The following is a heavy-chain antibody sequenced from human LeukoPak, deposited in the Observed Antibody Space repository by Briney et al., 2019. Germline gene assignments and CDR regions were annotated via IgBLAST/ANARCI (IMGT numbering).Heavy chain of an antibody. J-gene: IGHJ6*03. D-gene: IGHD6-19*01. Sequence: GGSLRLSCTASGFSISNNYIRWLRQAPAKGLEWVSHIYSGGSTQFAGSVRGRFTMSRDSSKNTLYLHMNSLRAEDTAVYYCARETKGQWLVSNHYYYMDVWGKGTTVTVSS. V-gene: IGHV3-66*01. CDR1: GFSISNNY. CDR3: ARETKGQWLVSNHYYYMDV. CDR2: IYSGGST.